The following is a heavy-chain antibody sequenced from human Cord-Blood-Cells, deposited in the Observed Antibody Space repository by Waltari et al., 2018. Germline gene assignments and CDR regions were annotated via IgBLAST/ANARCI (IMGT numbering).Heavy chain of an antibody. CDR3: ARDTLVGYCSGGSCYSNFDY. V-gene: IGHV1-18*01. J-gene: IGHJ4*02. CDR1: GYTFTSYG. CDR2: IRAYKSNT. D-gene: IGHD2-15*01. Sequence: QVQLVQSGAEVKKPGASVKVSCKASGYTFTSYGISWVRQAPGKGLEWMGWIRAYKSNTNDAKKLQGRGTMTTDTSTSTADMELRSLRSDDTAVYYCARDTLVGYCSGGSCYSNFDYWGQGTLVTVSS.